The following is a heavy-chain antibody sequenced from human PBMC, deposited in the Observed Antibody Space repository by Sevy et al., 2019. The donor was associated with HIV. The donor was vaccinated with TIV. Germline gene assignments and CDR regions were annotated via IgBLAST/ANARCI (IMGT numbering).Heavy chain of an antibody. J-gene: IGHJ4*02. CDR3: ARDLISGSYSQSLDY. V-gene: IGHV3-30*04. D-gene: IGHD1-26*01. CDR2: ISSDGNSQ. Sequence: GESLKISCAASGFNFGSHAMHWVRQAPGKGLDWVAVISSDGNSQYSADSVKGRFTISRDNSKNTLYLQMDSLRVEDTAVYYCARDLISGSYSQSLDYWGQRTLVTVSS. CDR1: GFNFGSHA.